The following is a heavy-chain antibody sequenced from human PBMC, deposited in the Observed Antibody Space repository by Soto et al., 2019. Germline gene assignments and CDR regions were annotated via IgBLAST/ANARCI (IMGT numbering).Heavy chain of an antibody. J-gene: IGHJ4*02. CDR1: GFTFSSYA. V-gene: IGHV3-23*01. CDR2: ISGSGGST. Sequence: GGSLRLSCAASGFTFSSYAMSWVRQAPGKGLEWVSAISGSGGSTYYADSVKRRFTISRDNSKNTLYLQMNSLRAEDTAVYYCAKDGQRDTMIVVVITFDYWGQRTLVTVSS. CDR3: AKDGQRDTMIVVVITFDY. D-gene: IGHD3-22*01.